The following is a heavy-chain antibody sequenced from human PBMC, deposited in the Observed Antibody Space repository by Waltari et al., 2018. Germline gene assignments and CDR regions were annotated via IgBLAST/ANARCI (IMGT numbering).Heavy chain of an antibody. J-gene: IGHJ6*01. CDR3: ARVGYDFWSGYPADYY. V-gene: IGHV4-59*11. D-gene: IGHD3-3*01. Sequence: QVQLQESGPGLVKPSETLSLTCTVSGGSISSHYWSWIRQPPGKGLEWIGYIYYSGSTNYNPSLKSRVTISVDTSKNQFSLKLSSVTAADTAVYYCARVGYDFWSGYPADYY. CDR1: GGSISSHY. CDR2: IYYSGST.